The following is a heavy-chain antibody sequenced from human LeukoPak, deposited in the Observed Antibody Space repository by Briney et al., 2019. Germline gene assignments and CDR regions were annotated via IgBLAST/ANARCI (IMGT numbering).Heavy chain of an antibody. CDR2: ISQDGSEI. Sequence: GGSLRLSCEASGFIFINFCMSWVRQAPGKGLEWVASISQDGSEIYYVDSVKGRFNISRDNAKNSLYLQVNSLRVEDTAMYYCARQNLYYDFWSGCPRDYYYMDVWGKGTTVTVSS. CDR1: GFIFINFC. V-gene: IGHV3-7*01. J-gene: IGHJ6*03. CDR3: ARQNLYYDFWSGCPRDYYYMDV. D-gene: IGHD3-3*01.